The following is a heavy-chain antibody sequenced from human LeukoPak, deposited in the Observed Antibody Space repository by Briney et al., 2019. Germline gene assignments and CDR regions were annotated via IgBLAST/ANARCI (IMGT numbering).Heavy chain of an antibody. Sequence: PGGSLRLSCAASGFTDISNYMSWVRQAPGKGLEWVSVIYSGGSTYYADSVKGRFTISRDNSKNTLYLQMNSLRAEDTAVCYCARGSTSSGWFDYWGQGTLVTVSS. CDR1: GFTDISNY. D-gene: IGHD6-19*01. J-gene: IGHJ4*02. CDR2: IYSGGST. CDR3: ARGSTSSGWFDY. V-gene: IGHV3-53*01.